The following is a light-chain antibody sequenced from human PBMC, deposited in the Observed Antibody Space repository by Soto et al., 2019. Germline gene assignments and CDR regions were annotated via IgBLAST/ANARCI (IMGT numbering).Light chain of an antibody. Sequence: EIVLTQSPGTLSLSPGERATLSCRASQTVSSSYLAWYQQKPGQAPRLLIYGASSRATGIPDRFSGSGPGTDFTLTISRLEPEDFPVYYCHQYGSLYTFGQGAKLEIK. J-gene: IGKJ2*01. CDR3: HQYGSLYT. CDR1: QTVSSSY. V-gene: IGKV3-20*01. CDR2: GAS.